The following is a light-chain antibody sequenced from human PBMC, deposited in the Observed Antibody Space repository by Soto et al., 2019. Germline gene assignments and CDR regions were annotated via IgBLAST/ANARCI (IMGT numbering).Light chain of an antibody. V-gene: IGKV2-28*01. CDR1: QSLLHSSGYTY. CDR3: MQALQTPPT. J-gene: IGKJ3*01. CDR2: SAS. Sequence: DIVMTQSPLSLPVTPGEPAAISCRSSQSLLHSSGYTYLDWYLQNPGQSPQLLIHSASNRASGVPDRFSGTGSGTDFTIHISRVEAEDVGVYFCMQALQTPPTFGPGTRVDI.